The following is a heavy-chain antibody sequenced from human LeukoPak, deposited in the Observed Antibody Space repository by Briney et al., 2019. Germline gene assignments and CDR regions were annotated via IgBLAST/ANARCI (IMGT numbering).Heavy chain of an antibody. D-gene: IGHD6-13*01. CDR2: IHNSGRT. V-gene: IGHV4-4*08. Sequence: PSETLSLTCSVSGGSVSSYYWSWIRQSPGKGLEWIGYIHNSGRTNYNPSLKSRVTGFVDTSKNQVSLRLSSVTAADTAVYYCARGIADPYSFDSWGQGTLVTVSS. J-gene: IGHJ4*02. CDR3: ARGIADPYSFDS. CDR1: GGSVSSYY.